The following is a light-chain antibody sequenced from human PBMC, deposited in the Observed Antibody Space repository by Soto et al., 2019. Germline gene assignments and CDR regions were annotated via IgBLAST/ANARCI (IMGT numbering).Light chain of an antibody. CDR1: SSNFGSNY. J-gene: IGLJ1*01. CDR3: AAWDDSLSGFYV. CDR2: RNN. V-gene: IGLV1-47*01. Sequence: QSVLTQPPSASGTPGHGVTISCSGSSSNFGSNYVYWYQQLPGTAPKLLIYRNNQRPSGVPDRFSGSKSGTSASLAISGLRSEDEADYYCAAWDDSLSGFYVFGTGTKVTVL.